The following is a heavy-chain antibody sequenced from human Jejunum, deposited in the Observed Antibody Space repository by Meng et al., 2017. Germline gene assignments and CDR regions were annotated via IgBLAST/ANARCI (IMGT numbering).Heavy chain of an antibody. CDR1: GASISGTKW. D-gene: IGHD3-10*01. Sequence: VRLLESGPGLVKPSGTLSLTCAVSGASISGTKWWSWVRRPPGKGLDWIGQIDNRGSASYNPSLKSRVTMSVDKSKNQMSLELTSVTAADTAVYFCATHFGFSFDPWGQGTLVTVSS. V-gene: IGHV4-4*02. J-gene: IGHJ5*02. CDR3: ATHFGFSFDP. CDR2: IDNRGSA.